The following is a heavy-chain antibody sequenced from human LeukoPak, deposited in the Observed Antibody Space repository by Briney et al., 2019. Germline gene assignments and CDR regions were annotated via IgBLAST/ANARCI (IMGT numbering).Heavy chain of an antibody. CDR2: VSYDGKTK. J-gene: IGHJ4*02. CDR1: GFTFNKYG. V-gene: IGHV3-30*03. D-gene: IGHD6-6*01. CDR3: ARGTDSSPGIDY. Sequence: GGSLRLSCAASGFTFNKYGLHWVRQAPGKGLEWVAVVSYDGKTKYYADSVEGRFTISRDNSKNSLYLHMTSLRPEDTAVYYCARGTDSSPGIDYWGQGTLVTVSS.